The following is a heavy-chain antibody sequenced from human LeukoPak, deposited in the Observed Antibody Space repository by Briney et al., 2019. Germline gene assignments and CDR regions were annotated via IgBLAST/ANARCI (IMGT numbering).Heavy chain of an antibody. CDR1: GVSISSSNSY. J-gene: IGHJ3*02. CDR2: IYHSGST. V-gene: IGHV4-39*07. Sequence: PSETLSLTCTVSGVSISSSNSYWGWIRQPPGKGLEWIGEIYHSGSTNYNPSLKSRVTISVDKSKNQFSLKLSSVTAADTAVYYCASVYSGSYYEEGDAFDIWGQGTMVTVSS. CDR3: ASVYSGSYYEEGDAFDI. D-gene: IGHD1-26*01.